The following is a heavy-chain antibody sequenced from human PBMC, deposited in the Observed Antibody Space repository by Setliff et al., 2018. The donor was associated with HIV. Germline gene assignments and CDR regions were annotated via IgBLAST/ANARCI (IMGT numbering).Heavy chain of an antibody. J-gene: IGHJ4*02. CDR3: TRNLYYYASGIHFGVY. CDR1: GYTFTTYH. Sequence: VGPVKVSCKASGYTFTTYHMHWLRQAPGQGLEWMGIINPKNRSTTYAQRFQDRVTMTSDTSTNTFYMELSSLKSEDTAVYYCTRNLYYYASGIHFGVYWGQGTPVTVSS. V-gene: IGHV1-46*01. D-gene: IGHD3-10*01. CDR2: INPKNRST.